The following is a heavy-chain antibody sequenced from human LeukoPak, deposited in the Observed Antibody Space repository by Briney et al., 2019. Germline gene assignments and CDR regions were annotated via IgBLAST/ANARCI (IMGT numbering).Heavy chain of an antibody. CDR2: IWYDGSYK. CDR3: ARGGSSWPSYYFDY. J-gene: IGHJ4*02. D-gene: IGHD6-13*01. CDR1: GFTFSSYG. V-gene: IGHV3-33*01. Sequence: GGSLRLSCAASGFTFSSYGMHWVRQAPGKGLEWVAVIWYDGSYKYYADSVKGRFTISRDNSKNTLYLQMNSLRAEDTAVYYCARGGSSWPSYYFDYWGQGTLVTVSS.